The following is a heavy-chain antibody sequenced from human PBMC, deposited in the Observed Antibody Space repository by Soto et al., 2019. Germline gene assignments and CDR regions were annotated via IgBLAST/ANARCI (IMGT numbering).Heavy chain of an antibody. J-gene: IGHJ3*02. CDR1: GASLSGYD. CDR3: ARDPNANAFDI. Sequence: SETLSLTCAVYGASLSGYDWSWVRQPPGKGLQWIGEISQSGSTNYDPSPKSRVSISMDTSKNQFSLRLRSVTAADTASYYCARDPNANAFDIWGRGTMVTVSS. V-gene: IGHV4-34*01. CDR2: ISQSGST.